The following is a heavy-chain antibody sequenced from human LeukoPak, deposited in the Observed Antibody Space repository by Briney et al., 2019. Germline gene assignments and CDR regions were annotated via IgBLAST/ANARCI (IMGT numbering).Heavy chain of an antibody. CDR2: INHSGST. J-gene: IGHJ6*03. CDR3: ARPQAYYYYYMDV. CDR1: GGSFSGYY. V-gene: IGHV4-34*01. Sequence: PSETLSLTCAVYGGSFSGYYWSWIRQPPGKGLEWIGEINHSGSTNYNPSLKSRVTISVDTSKNQFSLKLSSVTAADTAVYYCARPQAYYYYYMDVWGKGTTVTVSS.